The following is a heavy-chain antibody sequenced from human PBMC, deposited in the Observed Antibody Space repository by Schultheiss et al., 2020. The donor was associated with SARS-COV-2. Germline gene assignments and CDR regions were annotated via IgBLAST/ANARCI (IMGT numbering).Heavy chain of an antibody. CDR3: ARGGDYDSSGPFDY. V-gene: IGHV4-4*07. CDR1: GGSISSYY. Sequence: SETLSLTCTVSGGSISSYYWSWIRQPAGKGLEWIGRIYTSGSTNYNPSLKSRVTMSVDTSKNQFSLKLSSVTAADTAVYYCARGGDYDSSGPFDYWGQGTLVTVSS. CDR2: IYTSGST. J-gene: IGHJ4*02. D-gene: IGHD3-22*01.